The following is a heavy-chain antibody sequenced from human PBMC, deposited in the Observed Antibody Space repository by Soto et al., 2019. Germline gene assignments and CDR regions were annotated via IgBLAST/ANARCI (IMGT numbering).Heavy chain of an antibody. D-gene: IGHD4-4*01. CDR3: ARDRASNYATNYYYGMDV. J-gene: IGHJ6*02. CDR2: INPNSGGT. Sequence: ASVKVSCKASGYTFTGYYMHWVRQAPGQGLEWMGWINPNSGGTNYAQKFQGWVTMTRDTSISTAYMELSRLRSDDTAVYYCARDRASNYATNYYYGMDVWGQGTTVTVSS. CDR1: GYTFTGYY. V-gene: IGHV1-2*04.